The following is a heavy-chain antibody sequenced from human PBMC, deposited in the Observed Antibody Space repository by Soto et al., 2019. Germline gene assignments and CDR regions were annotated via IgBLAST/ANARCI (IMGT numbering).Heavy chain of an antibody. CDR1: GGSISSSSYY. Sequence: SETLSLTCTVSGGSISSSSYYWGWIRQPPGKGLEWIGSIYYSGSTYYNPSLKSRVTISVDTSKNQFSLKLNSVTAADTAVYYCARPVTTPLNWFDPWGQGTLVTVSS. CDR3: ARPVTTPLNWFDP. V-gene: IGHV4-39*01. J-gene: IGHJ5*02. D-gene: IGHD4-17*01. CDR2: IYYSGST.